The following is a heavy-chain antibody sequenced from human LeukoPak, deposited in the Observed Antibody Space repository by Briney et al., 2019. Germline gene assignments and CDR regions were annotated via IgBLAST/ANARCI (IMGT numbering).Heavy chain of an antibody. CDR3: ARRAGRLRFDP. CDR2: IDPSDSYT. CDR1: GYSFTNYW. J-gene: IGHJ5*02. Sequence: GESLKISCKGSGYSFTNYWISWVRQMPGQGLECMGRIDPSDSYTNYSPSFQGHVTISADKSISTAFLQWSSLQASDTAMYYCARRAGRLRFDPWGQGTLVTVSS. V-gene: IGHV5-10-1*01.